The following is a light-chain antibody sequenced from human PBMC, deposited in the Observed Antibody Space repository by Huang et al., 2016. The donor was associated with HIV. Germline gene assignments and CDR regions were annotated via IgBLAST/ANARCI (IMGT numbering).Light chain of an antibody. CDR2: RAS. CDR3: QQFGSSPPYS. Sequence: EILLTQSTDTLSLSPGERATLSCRASQSVNNNYLAWYQQKPGQAPRLLIDRASTRATGIPDRFSGSGSCTDFTLTISRLEPDDFAVYYCQQFGSSPPYSFGQGTKLEIK. CDR1: QSVNNNY. J-gene: IGKJ2*03. V-gene: IGKV3-20*01.